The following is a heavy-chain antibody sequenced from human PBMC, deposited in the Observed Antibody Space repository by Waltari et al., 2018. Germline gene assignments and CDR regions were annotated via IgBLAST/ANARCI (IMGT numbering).Heavy chain of an antibody. Sequence: QVQLQESGPGVVKPSETLSLTCAVSGGSISSGYYYWSWIRQPPGKGLEWIGGIYSNSESTNYNPSLKSRVTISKDTSKNQFSLKLSSVTAADTAVYYCARDARWAYGLDSWGQGVVVTVSS. CDR1: GGSISSGYYY. CDR2: IYSNSEST. D-gene: IGHD4-17*01. J-gene: IGHJ4*03. CDR3: ARDARWAYGLDS. V-gene: IGHV4-39*07.